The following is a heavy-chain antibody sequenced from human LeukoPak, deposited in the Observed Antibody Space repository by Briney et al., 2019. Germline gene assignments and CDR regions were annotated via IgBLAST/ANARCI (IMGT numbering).Heavy chain of an antibody. CDR1: GGSISSGGYY. CDR2: IYHSGST. CDR3: ARGSIAARPFDP. J-gene: IGHJ5*02. D-gene: IGHD6-6*01. Sequence: SETLSLTCTVSGGSISSGGYYWSWIRQPPGKGLEWIGYIYHSGSTYYNPSLKSRVTISVDRSKNQFSLKLSSVTAADTAVYYCARGSIAARPFDPWGQGTLVTVSS. V-gene: IGHV4-30-2*01.